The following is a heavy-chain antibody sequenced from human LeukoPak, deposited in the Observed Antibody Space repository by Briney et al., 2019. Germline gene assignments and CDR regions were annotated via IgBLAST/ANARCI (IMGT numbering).Heavy chain of an antibody. V-gene: IGHV4-59*01. J-gene: IGHJ4*02. CDR1: GGSISSYY. Sequence: PSETLSLTCTVSGGSISSYYWSWIRQPPGKGLEWIGYIYYSGSTNYNPSLKSRVTISVDTSKNQFSLKLSSVTAADTAVYYCARSWDTAMVRDRGQGTLVTVSS. CDR3: ARSWDTAMVRD. CDR2: IYYSGST. D-gene: IGHD5-18*01.